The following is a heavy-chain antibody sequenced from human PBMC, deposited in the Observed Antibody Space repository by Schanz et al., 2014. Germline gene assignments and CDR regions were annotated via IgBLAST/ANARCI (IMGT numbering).Heavy chain of an antibody. J-gene: IGHJ5*02. D-gene: IGHD3-22*01. V-gene: IGHV3-11*05. CDR2: ISSSSSYT. CDR3: ARGVRRGDGKNGYYNWFDP. CDR1: GLTFSDYY. Sequence: QVQLVESGGGLVKPGGSLRLSCAASGLTFSDYYMSWIRQAPGKGLEWVSYISSSSSYTNYADSVKGRFTISRDNAKNSLYLQMNSLRAEDTAVYYCARGVRRGDGKNGYYNWFDPWGQGTLVTVSS.